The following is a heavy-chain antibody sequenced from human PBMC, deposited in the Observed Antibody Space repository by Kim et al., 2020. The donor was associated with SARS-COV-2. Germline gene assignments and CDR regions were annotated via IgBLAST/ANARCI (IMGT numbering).Heavy chain of an antibody. CDR3: ARDQNGDYDSFFDY. CDR1: GGTFSSYA. Sequence: SVKVSCKASGGTFSSYAISWVRQAPGQGLEWMGRIIPILGIANYAQKFQGRVTITADKSTSTAYMELSSLRSEDTAVYYCARDQNGDYDSFFDYWGQGTLVTVSS. J-gene: IGHJ4*02. D-gene: IGHD4-17*01. V-gene: IGHV1-69*04. CDR2: IIPILGIA.